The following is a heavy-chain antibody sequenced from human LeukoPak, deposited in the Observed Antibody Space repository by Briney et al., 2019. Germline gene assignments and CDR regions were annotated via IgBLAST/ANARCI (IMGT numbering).Heavy chain of an antibody. V-gene: IGHV1-2*06. CDR1: GYTFTGYH. D-gene: IGHD2-2*01. Sequence: GASVKVSCKASGYTFTGYHMHWVRQASGQGLEWMGRINPNSGDTNYAQKFQGRVAMTRDTSISTAFMELTRLRSDDTAVYYCARDYCSSTSCLFDYWGQGTLVTVSS. CDR2: INPNSGDT. J-gene: IGHJ4*02. CDR3: ARDYCSSTSCLFDY.